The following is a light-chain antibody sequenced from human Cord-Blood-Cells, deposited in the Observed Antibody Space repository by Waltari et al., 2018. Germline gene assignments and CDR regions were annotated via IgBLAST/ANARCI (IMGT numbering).Light chain of an antibody. CDR2: EVS. Sequence: QSALTQPASVSGSPGQSITISCTGTRSDVGGYNYVSWYQQHPGKAPKLMIYEVSNRPSGVSNRFSGSKSGNTASLTISGLQAEDEADYYCSSYTRSSTLYVFGTGTKVTVL. CDR3: SSYTRSSTLYV. CDR1: RSDVGGYNY. V-gene: IGLV2-14*01. J-gene: IGLJ1*01.